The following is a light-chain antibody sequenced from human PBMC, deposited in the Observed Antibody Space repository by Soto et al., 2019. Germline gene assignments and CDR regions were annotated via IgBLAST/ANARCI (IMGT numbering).Light chain of an antibody. CDR3: QKYNSAPWT. CDR1: QGISNY. V-gene: IGKV1-27*01. J-gene: IGKJ1*01. CDR2: AAS. Sequence: DIQMTQSPSSLSASVGDRVTITCRASQGISNYLAWYQQKPGKVPKLLIYAASTLQSGVPSRFSGRGSGTDFPLTISSLQPEDVATYYCQKYNSAPWTFGQGNKVEIK.